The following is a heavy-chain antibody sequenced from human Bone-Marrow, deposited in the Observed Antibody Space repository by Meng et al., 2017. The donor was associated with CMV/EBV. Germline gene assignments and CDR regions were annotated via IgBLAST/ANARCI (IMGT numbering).Heavy chain of an antibody. CDR1: GGSFSGYY. D-gene: IGHD2-2*01. V-gene: IGHV4-34*01. CDR2: INHSGST. Sequence: SETLCLTCAVYGGSFSGYYWSWIRQPPGKGLEWIGEINHSGSTNYNPSLKSRVTISVDTSKNQFSLKLSSVTAADTAVYYCARGRYGSSTSCVNTVLYYYGMDVWGQGTTVTVSS. CDR3: ARGRYGSSTSCVNTVLYYYGMDV. J-gene: IGHJ6*02.